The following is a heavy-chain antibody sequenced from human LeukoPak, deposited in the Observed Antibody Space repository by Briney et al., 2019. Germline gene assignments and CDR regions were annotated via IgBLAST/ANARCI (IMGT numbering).Heavy chain of an antibody. Sequence: PGGSLRLSCAASGFSFSSYWMSWVRQAPGQGLEWVANINQDGGEKNYVDSVKGGFTVSRDTAKHSTYRKMSSLRAADTAVYYCARHARWFGQFQYHFDYWGQGTLVTVSS. D-gene: IGHD3-10*01. CDR1: GFSFSSYW. CDR2: INQDGGEK. J-gene: IGHJ4*02. CDR3: ARHARWFGQFQYHFDY. V-gene: IGHV3-7*01.